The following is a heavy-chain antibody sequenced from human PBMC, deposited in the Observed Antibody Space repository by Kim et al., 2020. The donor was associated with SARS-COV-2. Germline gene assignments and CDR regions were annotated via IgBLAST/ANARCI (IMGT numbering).Heavy chain of an antibody. CDR1: GYTFTSYG. Sequence: ASVKVSCKASGYTFTSYGISWVRQAPGQGLEWMGWISAYNGNTNYAQKLQGRVTMTTDTSTSTAYMELRSLRSDDTAVYYCARGSSMVRGVPPYYYGMDVWGQGTTVTVSS. CDR3: ARGSSMVRGVPPYYYGMDV. CDR2: ISAYNGNT. J-gene: IGHJ6*02. D-gene: IGHD3-10*01. V-gene: IGHV1-18*01.